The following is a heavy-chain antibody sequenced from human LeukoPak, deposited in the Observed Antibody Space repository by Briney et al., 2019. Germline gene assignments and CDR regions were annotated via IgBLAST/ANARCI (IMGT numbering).Heavy chain of an antibody. CDR3: ARGFMITFGGVIGNFDY. J-gene: IGHJ4*02. D-gene: IGHD3-16*02. CDR1: GFTFSDYY. V-gene: IGHV3-11*04. Sequence: GGSLRLSCAASGFTFSDYYMDWVRQAPGKGLEWISYISSSGTTIYYADSVKGRFTISRDNAKNSLYLQMNSLRDEDTAVYYCARGFMITFGGVIGNFDYWGQGTLVTVSS. CDR2: ISSSGTTI.